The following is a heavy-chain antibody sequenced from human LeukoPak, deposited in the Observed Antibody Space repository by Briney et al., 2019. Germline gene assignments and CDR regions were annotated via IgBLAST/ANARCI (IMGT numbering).Heavy chain of an antibody. Sequence: GGSLRLSCAASGFTFSSYWMSWVRQAPGKGLEWVANIKQDGSEKYYVDSVKGRFTISRDNAKNSLYLQMNSLRAEDTAVYYCAAQSGYYDFWSGYSPRPFDYWGQGTLVTVSS. J-gene: IGHJ4*02. V-gene: IGHV3-7*01. CDR3: AAQSGYYDFWSGYSPRPFDY. D-gene: IGHD3-3*01. CDR1: GFTFSSYW. CDR2: IKQDGSEK.